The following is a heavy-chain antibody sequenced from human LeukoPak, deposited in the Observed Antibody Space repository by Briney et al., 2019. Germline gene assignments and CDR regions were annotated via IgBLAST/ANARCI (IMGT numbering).Heavy chain of an antibody. D-gene: IGHD3-22*01. CDR2: IYYSGNT. V-gene: IGHV4-59*11. Sequence: SETLSLTCTVSGGSISSHYWSWIRQPPGKGLEWIGYIYYSGNTNSNPSLKSRVTMSVDTSKNQFSLKLSSVTAADTAVYYCAREYYYDSSGYYRNWGQGTLVTVSS. CDR3: AREYYYDSSGYYRN. J-gene: IGHJ4*02. CDR1: GGSISSHY.